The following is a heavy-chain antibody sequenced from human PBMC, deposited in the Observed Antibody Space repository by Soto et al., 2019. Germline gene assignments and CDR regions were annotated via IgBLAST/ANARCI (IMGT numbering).Heavy chain of an antibody. D-gene: IGHD3-9*01. CDR2: IYPGDSDT. Sequence: GESLKISCKGSGYSFTSYWIGWVRQMPGKGLEWMGIIYPGDSDTRYSPSFQGQVTISADKSISTAYLQWSSLKASDTAMYYCARQAPYDILTGWARGSYYYYMDVWGKGTTVTVSS. V-gene: IGHV5-51*01. CDR1: GYSFTSYW. J-gene: IGHJ6*03. CDR3: ARQAPYDILTGWARGSYYYYMDV.